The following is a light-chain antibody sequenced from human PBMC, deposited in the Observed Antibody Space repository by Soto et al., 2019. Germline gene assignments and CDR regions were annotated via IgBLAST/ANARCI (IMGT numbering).Light chain of an antibody. J-gene: IGKJ2*01. V-gene: IGKV3-15*01. CDR1: QSVTTN. Sequence: EVVMTQSPATLSVSPGERVTFSCRASQSVTTNLAWYQHKPGQSPRLLISGASTGASGIPPRFSGSGSGTEFTLTIDRLQSADFAVYYCQQYNNWPHTFGQGTKLEIK. CDR2: GAS. CDR3: QQYNNWPHT.